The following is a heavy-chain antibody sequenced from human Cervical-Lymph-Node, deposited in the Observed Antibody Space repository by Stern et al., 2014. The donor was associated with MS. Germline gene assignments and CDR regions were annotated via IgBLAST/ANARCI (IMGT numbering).Heavy chain of an antibody. CDR2: INPNSGGT. D-gene: IGHD3-3*01. CDR3: ARGSGTAYDLRGDY. J-gene: IGHJ4*01. CDR1: GYIFTDYY. Sequence: QMQLVQSGAEAKAPGASMKVSCRASGYIFTDYYLHWVRQAPGQGLEWLGWINPNSGGTNYAQNFQGRVTMTRDTSISTAYMELRWLGYADTAVYYCARGSGTAYDLRGDYWGQGTRVTVSS. V-gene: IGHV1-2*02.